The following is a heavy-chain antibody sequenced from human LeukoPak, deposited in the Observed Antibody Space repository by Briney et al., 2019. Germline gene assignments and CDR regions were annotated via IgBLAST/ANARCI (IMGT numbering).Heavy chain of an antibody. CDR1: GFTFSKNW. Sequence: GGSLRLSCVVSGFTFSKNWMTWVRQAPGKGREGVAKINEYGSGKYYVDSVKGRFSISRDNAQNSLYLQINSLRVGDTAVYYCAIYGITVPALDYWGQGTLVTVSS. CDR2: INEYGSGK. CDR3: AIYGITVPALDY. J-gene: IGHJ4*02. D-gene: IGHD6-19*01. V-gene: IGHV3-7*05.